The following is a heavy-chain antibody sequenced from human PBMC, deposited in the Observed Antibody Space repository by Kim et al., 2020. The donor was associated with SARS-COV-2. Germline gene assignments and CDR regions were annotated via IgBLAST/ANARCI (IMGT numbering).Heavy chain of an antibody. Sequence: PSRKSRVTISVDTSKNQFSLKLSSVTAADTAVYYCARGGIAVAGTSWFDPWGQGTLVTVSS. V-gene: IGHV4-59*09. CDR3: ARGGIAVAGTSWFDP. J-gene: IGHJ5*02. D-gene: IGHD6-19*01.